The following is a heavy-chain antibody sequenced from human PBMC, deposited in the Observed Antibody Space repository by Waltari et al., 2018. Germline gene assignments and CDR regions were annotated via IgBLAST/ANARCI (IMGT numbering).Heavy chain of an antibody. Sequence: EVHLLESGGGLVQPGGSLRLSCAASGFTFSCYAVRWVRQAPRKGLEWVSGIGCSGGSTYYADSVKGRFTISRDNSKNTLYLQMNSLRAEDTAVYYCAKTKSGPNDAFDIWGQGTKLTVSS. CDR1: GFTFSCYA. CDR3: AKTKSGPNDAFDI. D-gene: IGHD2-15*01. V-gene: IGHV3-23*01. CDR2: IGCSGGST. J-gene: IGHJ3*02.